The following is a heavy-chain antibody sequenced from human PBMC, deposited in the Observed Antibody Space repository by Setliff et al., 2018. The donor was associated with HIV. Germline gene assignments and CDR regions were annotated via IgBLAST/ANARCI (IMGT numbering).Heavy chain of an antibody. CDR2: IIPILGIA. CDR1: GGTFNSYA. D-gene: IGHD5-12*01. CDR3: ARGRDGYKPEPFDS. J-gene: IGHJ4*02. Sequence: ASVKVSCKASGGTFNSYAIKWVRQAPGQGLECMGEIIPILGIASYAQKFQGRVTFSADTSTSTAYMELSGLRSEDTAVYYCARGRDGYKPEPFDSWGQGTLVTVSS. V-gene: IGHV1-69*10.